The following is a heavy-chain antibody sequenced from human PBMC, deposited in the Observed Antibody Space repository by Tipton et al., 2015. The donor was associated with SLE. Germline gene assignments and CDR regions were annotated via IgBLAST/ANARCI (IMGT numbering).Heavy chain of an antibody. Sequence: TLSLTCTVSGGSISSSSYYWSWIRQPPWKGLEWIGYIHYSGGTNYNPSLKSRVTISVDTSKNQFSLKLSSVTAADTAVYYCARGIKGLVRTNQYAFDIWGQGTMVTVSS. CDR3: ARGIKGLVRTNQYAFDI. D-gene: IGHD1-1*01. CDR1: GGSISSSSYY. CDR2: IHYSGGT. V-gene: IGHV4-61*01. J-gene: IGHJ3*02.